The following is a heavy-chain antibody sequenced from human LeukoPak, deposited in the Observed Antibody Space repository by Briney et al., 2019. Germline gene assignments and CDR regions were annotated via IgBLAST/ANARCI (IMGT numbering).Heavy chain of an antibody. CDR3: AREQLWAFDY. J-gene: IGHJ4*02. V-gene: IGHV3-21*06. D-gene: IGHD5-18*01. CDR2: ISSSGTYI. Sequence: GGSLRLSCAASGFTFRSYSMNWVRQPPGKGLEWVSSISSSGTYIYYADSVKGRFTISRDNAKNTLYLQMNSLRAEDTAVYYCAREQLWAFDYWGQGTLVTVSS. CDR1: GFTFRSYS.